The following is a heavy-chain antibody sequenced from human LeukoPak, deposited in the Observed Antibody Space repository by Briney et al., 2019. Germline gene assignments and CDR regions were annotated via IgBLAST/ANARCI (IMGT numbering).Heavy chain of an antibody. Sequence: SETLSLTCTVSCGSISSSSYYWGWIRQPPGKGLEWIGSIYYSGSTYYNPSLKSRVTISVDTSKNQFSLKLSSVTAADTAEYYCARSTGKRIELDYWGQGTLVTVSS. V-gene: IGHV4-39*07. CDR2: IYYSGST. J-gene: IGHJ4*02. D-gene: IGHD1-1*01. CDR3: ARSTGKRIELDY. CDR1: CGSISSSSYY.